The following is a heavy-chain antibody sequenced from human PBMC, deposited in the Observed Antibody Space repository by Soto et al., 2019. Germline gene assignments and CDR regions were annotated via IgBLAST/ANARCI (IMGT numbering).Heavy chain of an antibody. CDR2: ISWNSGSI. V-gene: IGHV3-9*01. CDR3: AKDLSLYGDEGGFDY. CDR1: GFTFDDYA. Sequence: EVQLVESGGGLVQPGRSLRLSCAASGFTFDDYAMHWVRQAPGKGLEWVSGISWNSGSIGYADSVKGRFTISRDNAKNSLYLQMNRLSAEDTALYYCAKDLSLYGDEGGFDYWGQGTLVTVSS. D-gene: IGHD4-17*01. J-gene: IGHJ4*02.